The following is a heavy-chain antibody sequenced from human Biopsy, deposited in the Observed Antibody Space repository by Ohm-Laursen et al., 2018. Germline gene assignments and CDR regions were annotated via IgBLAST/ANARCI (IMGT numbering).Heavy chain of an antibody. CDR1: GDSINSSY. CDR3: ARHAPSYSGSYWRYFDL. J-gene: IGHJ2*01. V-gene: IGHV4-59*08. CDR2: ISNSGNT. D-gene: IGHD1-26*01. Sequence: SETLSLTCIVSGDSINSSYWSWIRQAPGKGLEWIGFISNSGNTNYNPSLKSRVTISADTSMNHLSLRLTSVTAADTAVYYCARHAPSYSGSYWRYFDLWGRGTLVTVSS.